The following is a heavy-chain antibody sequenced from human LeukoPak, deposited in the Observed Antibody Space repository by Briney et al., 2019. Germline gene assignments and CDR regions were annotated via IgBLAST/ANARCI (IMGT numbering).Heavy chain of an antibody. CDR2: ISSSGSTI. Sequence: GGSLRLSCAASGFTFSSYEMNWVRQAPGKGLEWVSYISSSGSTIYYADSVKGRFTISRDNAKNTLYLQVNSLRAEDTAVYYCTREGMGTTFSAWFDPWGQGTLVTVSS. D-gene: IGHD1-7*01. V-gene: IGHV3-48*03. CDR1: GFTFSSYE. J-gene: IGHJ5*02. CDR3: TREGMGTTFSAWFDP.